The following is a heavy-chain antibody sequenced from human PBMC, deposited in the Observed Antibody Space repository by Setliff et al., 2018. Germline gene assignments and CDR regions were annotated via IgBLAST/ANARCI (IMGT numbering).Heavy chain of an antibody. Sequence: GASVKVSCKASGYTFTSYAMHWVRQAPGQRLEWMGWINAGNGNTKYSQKFQGRVTITRNTSISTAYMELSSLRSEDTAVYYCARTLVGATWVDYWGQGTLVTVSS. CDR3: ARTLVGATWVDY. V-gene: IGHV1-3*01. CDR1: GYTFTSYA. CDR2: INAGNGNT. D-gene: IGHD1-26*01. J-gene: IGHJ4*02.